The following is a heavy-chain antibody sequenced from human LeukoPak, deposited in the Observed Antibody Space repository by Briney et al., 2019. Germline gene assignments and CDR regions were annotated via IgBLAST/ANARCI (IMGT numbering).Heavy chain of an antibody. J-gene: IGHJ5*02. V-gene: IGHV3-21*01. CDR3: ARHKEGIMVRGLITKKERTYKWFDP. CDR2: ISSSSEYI. Sequence: GGSLRLSCAASGFTFSTYSMNWVRQAPGKGLEWVSFISSSSEYIYYANSVKGRFTISRDNAKNSLYLQVNSLRAEDTAVYYCARHKEGIMVRGLITKKERTYKWFDPWGQGTLVTVSS. CDR1: GFTFSTYS. D-gene: IGHD3-10*01.